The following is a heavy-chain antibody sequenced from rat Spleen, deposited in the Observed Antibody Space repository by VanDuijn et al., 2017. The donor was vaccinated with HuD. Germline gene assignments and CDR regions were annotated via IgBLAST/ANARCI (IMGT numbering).Heavy chain of an antibody. CDR2: IWSNGDT. CDR3: AREPYYYRSYVMDV. Sequence: QVRLKESGPGLVQPSQTLSLTCTVSGFSLTSNGISWVRQPPGKGLEWMGVIWSNGDTSYNSALKSRLSINRDTSKSQVFLTMNRLQTEDTATYYWAREPYYYRSYVMDVWGQGTSVTVSS. V-gene: IGHV2-32*01. CDR1: GFSLTSNG. J-gene: IGHJ4*01. D-gene: IGHD1-2*01.